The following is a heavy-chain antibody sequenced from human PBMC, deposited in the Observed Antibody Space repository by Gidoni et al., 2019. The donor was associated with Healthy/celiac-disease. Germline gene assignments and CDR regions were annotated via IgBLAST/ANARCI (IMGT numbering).Heavy chain of an antibody. CDR3: ARGRSGSSSYYFDY. D-gene: IGHD1-26*01. CDR2: IIPIFGTA. J-gene: IGHJ4*02. Sequence: QVQLVQSGAEAKKPGSSVTVSWQASGGLLSSYAISWVRQAPGQGLEWMGGIIPIFGTANYAQKFQGRVTITADESTSTAYMELSSLRSEDTAVYYCARGRSGSSSYYFDYWGQGTLVTVSS. CDR1: GGLLSSYA. V-gene: IGHV1-69*01.